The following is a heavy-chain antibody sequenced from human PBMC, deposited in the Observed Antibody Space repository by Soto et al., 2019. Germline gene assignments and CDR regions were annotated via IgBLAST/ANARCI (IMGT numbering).Heavy chain of an antibody. D-gene: IGHD3-3*01. J-gene: IGHJ5*02. CDR1: GGTFSSYA. CDR2: IIPIFGTA. Sequence: SVKVSCKASGGTFSSYAISWVRQAPGQGLEWMGGIIPIFGTANYAQKFQGRVTITADKSTSTAYMELSSLRSEDTAVYYCARDSRFLEWLSWFDPWGQGXLVTVYS. CDR3: ARDSRFLEWLSWFDP. V-gene: IGHV1-69*06.